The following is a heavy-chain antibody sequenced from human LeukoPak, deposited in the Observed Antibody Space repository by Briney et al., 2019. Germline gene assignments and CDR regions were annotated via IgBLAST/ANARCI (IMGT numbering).Heavy chain of an antibody. V-gene: IGHV4-31*03. J-gene: IGHJ3*02. CDR2: KYYSGSA. CDR3: ATPYCSSISCLDVLNI. CDR1: GVSISDGRYY. D-gene: IGHD2-2*01. Sequence: PSQTLSLTCSVSGVSISDGRYYWTWIRQHPGRGLEWIGYKYYSGSAKYNPSLKSRLTISVDTSKNQFSLQLSSVTAADTAMYYCATPYCSSISCLDVLNIWGQGTMVTVSS.